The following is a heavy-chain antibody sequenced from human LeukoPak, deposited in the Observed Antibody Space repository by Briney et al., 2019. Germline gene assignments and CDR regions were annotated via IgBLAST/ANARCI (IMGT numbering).Heavy chain of an antibody. Sequence: GGSLRLSCAASGFTFSSYSMNWVRQAPGKGLEWVSSISSSSSYIYYADSVKGRFTISRDNAKNSLYLQMNSLRAEDTAVYYCAILSTTISLAAFDYWGQGTLATVSS. CDR3: AILSTTISLAAFDY. D-gene: IGHD3-3*01. CDR1: GFTFSSYS. J-gene: IGHJ4*02. CDR2: ISSSSSYI. V-gene: IGHV3-21*01.